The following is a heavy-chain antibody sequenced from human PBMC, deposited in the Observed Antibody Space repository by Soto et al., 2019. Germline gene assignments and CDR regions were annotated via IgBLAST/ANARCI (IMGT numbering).Heavy chain of an antibody. CDR1: GYTFTSYG. CDR3: TRGAAFDI. J-gene: IGHJ3*02. Sequence: ASVKVSCKASGYTFTSYGISWVRQAPGQGLEWMGWMIPNCGTTNYAQKFQGRVTMTRDDSTSTAYMELSSLRSEDTAVYYCTRGAAFDIWGQGTMVTVSS. CDR2: MIPNCGTT. V-gene: IGHV1-8*02.